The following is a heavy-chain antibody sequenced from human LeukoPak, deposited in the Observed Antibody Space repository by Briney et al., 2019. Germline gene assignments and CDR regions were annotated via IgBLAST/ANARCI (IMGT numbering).Heavy chain of an antibody. CDR2: IKQDGSEK. CDR3: ARDLARPNDY. CDR1: GFTFSLYW. Sequence: QTGGSLRLSCAASGFTFSLYWMNWVRRAPGKGLEWVANIKQDGSEKNYVDSVKGRFTISRDNAKNTLYLQMNSLRAEDTAVYYCARDLARPNDYWGQGTLVTVSS. V-gene: IGHV3-7*01. J-gene: IGHJ4*02.